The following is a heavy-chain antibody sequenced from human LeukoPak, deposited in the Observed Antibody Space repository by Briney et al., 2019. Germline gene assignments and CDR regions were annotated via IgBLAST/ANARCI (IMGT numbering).Heavy chain of an antibody. V-gene: IGHV1-18*01. CDR3: ATSLWFGELSLFDY. J-gene: IGHJ4*02. D-gene: IGHD3-10*01. Sequence: GASVKVSCKASGYTFTSYGISWVRQAPGQGLEWMGWISAYNGNTNYAQKLQGRVTMTTDTSTSTAYMELRSLRSDDTAVYYCATSLWFGELSLFDYWGQGTLVTVSS. CDR1: GYTFTSYG. CDR2: ISAYNGNT.